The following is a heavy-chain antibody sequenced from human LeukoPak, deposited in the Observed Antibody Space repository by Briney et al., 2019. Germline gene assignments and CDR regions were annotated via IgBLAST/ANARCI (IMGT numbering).Heavy chain of an antibody. V-gene: IGHV4-31*03. CDR1: GGSISSGGYY. CDR3: ARALPAAGTHNRFDP. J-gene: IGHJ5*02. D-gene: IGHD6-13*01. Sequence: PSETLSLTCTVSGGSISSGGYYWSWIRQHPGKGLEWIGYIYYSGSTYYNPSLKSRVTISVDTSKNQFSLKLGSVTAADTAVYYCARALPAAGTHNRFDPWGQGTLVTVSS. CDR2: IYYSGST.